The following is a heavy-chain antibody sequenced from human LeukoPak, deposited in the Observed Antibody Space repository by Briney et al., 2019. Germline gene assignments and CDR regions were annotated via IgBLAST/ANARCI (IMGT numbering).Heavy chain of an antibody. CDR2: ISYDGSNK. J-gene: IGHJ4*02. D-gene: IGHD1-26*01. V-gene: IGHV3-30*18. Sequence: GGSLRLSCAASGFTFSSYGMHWVRQAPGKGLEWVAVISYDGSNKYYADSVKGRFTISRDNSKNTLYLQMNSLRAEDTAVYYCAKASGSYYYFDYWGQGTLVTVSS. CDR3: AKASGSYYYFDY. CDR1: GFTFSSYG.